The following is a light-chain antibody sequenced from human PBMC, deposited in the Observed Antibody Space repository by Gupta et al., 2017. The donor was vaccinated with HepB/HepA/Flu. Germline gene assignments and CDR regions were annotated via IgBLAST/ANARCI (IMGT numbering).Light chain of an antibody. J-gene: IGKJ4*01. Sequence: DIVMTQSPDSLAVSMGERATINCTSSQSVLHSSNNKNYLAWYQQKLGQSPKLLIYWASTRESGVPDRFSGSGSGTDFTLTISSLQAEDVAVYYCQQYYSNSPLTFGGGTKVEIK. V-gene: IGKV4-1*01. CDR2: WAS. CDR3: QQYYSNSPLT. CDR1: QSVLHSSNNKNY.